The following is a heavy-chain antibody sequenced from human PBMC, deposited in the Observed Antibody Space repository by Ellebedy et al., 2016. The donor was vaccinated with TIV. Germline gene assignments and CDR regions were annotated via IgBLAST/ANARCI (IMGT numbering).Heavy chain of an antibody. CDR2: INQDGSEK. CDR1: GFTFSSYW. CDR3: VRDLVGSTYRNFDY. D-gene: IGHD1-26*01. J-gene: IGHJ4*02. V-gene: IGHV3-7*01. Sequence: GGSLRLSCAAPGFTFSSYWMSWVRQTPGKGLEWVANINQDGSEKYYVDSVRGRFTISRDNAKNSLYLQMISLGADDTAVYYCVRDLVGSTYRNFDYWGQGTLVTVSS.